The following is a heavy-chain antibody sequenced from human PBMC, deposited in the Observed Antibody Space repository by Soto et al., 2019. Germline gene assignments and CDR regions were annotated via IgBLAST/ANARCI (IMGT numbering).Heavy chain of an antibody. D-gene: IGHD3-22*01. CDR2: IWYDGSNK. CDR3: ARSTMIVVVLDY. J-gene: IGHJ4*02. CDR1: GFTFSSYG. V-gene: IGHV3-33*01. Sequence: HPXGWLRRAGTASGFTFSSYGMHGVRQAPGKGLEWVAVIWYDGSNKYYADSVKGRFTISRDNSKNTLYLQMNSLRAEDTAVYYCARSTMIVVVLDYWGQGTLVTVSS.